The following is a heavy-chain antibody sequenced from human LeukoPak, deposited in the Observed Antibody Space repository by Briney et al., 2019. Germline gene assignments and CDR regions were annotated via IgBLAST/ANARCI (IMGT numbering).Heavy chain of an antibody. J-gene: IGHJ3*02. CDR2: ISSGGTTI. CDR3: AKDRSLDPGDAFDI. CDR1: GFIFSDYY. V-gene: IGHV3-11*01. Sequence: GGSLRLSCAGSGFIFSDYYMNWIRQAPGRGLEWVSYISSGGTTIYYADSVRGRFTISRDNAKNSLYLQMNSLRAEDTAVYYCAKDRSLDPGDAFDIWGQGTMVTVSS.